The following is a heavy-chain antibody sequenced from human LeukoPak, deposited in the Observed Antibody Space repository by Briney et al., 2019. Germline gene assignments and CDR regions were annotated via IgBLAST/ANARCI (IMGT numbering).Heavy chain of an antibody. CDR2: IYPGDSDT. CDR3: ARIKLERPTPYYFDY. CDR1: GYSFSNSW. D-gene: IGHD1-1*01. Sequence: GESLKISCKGSGYSFSNSWIGWVRQMPGKGLDWMGIIYPGDSDTRYSPSFQGQVTISADKSISTAYLQWSSLKASDTAMYYCARIKLERPTPYYFDYWGQGTLVTVSS. J-gene: IGHJ4*02. V-gene: IGHV5-51*01.